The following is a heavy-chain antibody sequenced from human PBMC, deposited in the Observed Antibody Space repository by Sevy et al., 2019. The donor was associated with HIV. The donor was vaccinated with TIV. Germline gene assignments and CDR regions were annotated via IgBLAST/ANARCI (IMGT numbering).Heavy chain of an antibody. CDR3: ATTKDYYDSSGYPFDY. Sequence: ASVKVSCKVSGYSVIEFSMHWVRQAPGKGLEWMGTFDPEDDETIYAQKIQGRVTMTEDTSTDTAYMELSSLRSKDTAVYYCATTKDYYDSSGYPFDYWGQGTLVTVSS. CDR2: FDPEDDET. V-gene: IGHV1-24*01. CDR1: GYSVIEFS. D-gene: IGHD3-22*01. J-gene: IGHJ4*02.